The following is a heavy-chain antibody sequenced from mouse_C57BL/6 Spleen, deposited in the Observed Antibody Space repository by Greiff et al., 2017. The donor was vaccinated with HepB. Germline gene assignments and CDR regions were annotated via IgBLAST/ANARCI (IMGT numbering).Heavy chain of an antibody. CDR1: GYTFTSYT. CDR3: ARRGEVDY. J-gene: IGHJ4*01. V-gene: IGHV1-4*01. CDR2: INPSSGYT. Sequence: VMLVESGAELARPGASVKMSCKASGYTFTSYTMHWVKQRPGQGLEWIGYINPSSGYTKYNQKFKDKATLTADKSSSTAYMQLSSLTSEDSAVYYCARRGEVDYWGQGTSVTVSS.